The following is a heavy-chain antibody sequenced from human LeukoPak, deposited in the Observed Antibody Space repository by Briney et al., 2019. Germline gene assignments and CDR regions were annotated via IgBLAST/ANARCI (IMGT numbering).Heavy chain of an antibody. J-gene: IGHJ6*04. D-gene: IGHD2-15*01. CDR3: ARQQVAYFYYYGMDV. CDR1: GYSFTTYW. CDR2: IYPGDSDT. V-gene: IGHV5-51*01. Sequence: GESLKISCKGSGYSFTTYWIAWVRQMPGKGLEWMGIIYPGDSDTRYSPSFQGQVTISADKSISTAFLQWSSLKASDTAMYYCARQQVAYFYYYGMDVWGKGTTVTVSS.